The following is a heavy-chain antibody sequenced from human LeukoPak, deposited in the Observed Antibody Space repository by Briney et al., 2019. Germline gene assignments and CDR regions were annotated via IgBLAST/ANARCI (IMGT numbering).Heavy chain of an antibody. CDR1: GFTVSSNY. CDR2: IYSGGST. J-gene: IGHJ4*02. V-gene: IGHV3-66*01. D-gene: IGHD3-22*01. CDR3: ARGAIDYDSSGYYKEY. Sequence: GGSLRLSCAASGFTVSSNYMSWVRQAPGKGLEWVSVIYSGGSTYYADSVKGRFTISRDNSKNTLYLQMNSLRAEDTAVYYCARGAIDYDSSGYYKEYWGQGTLVTVSS.